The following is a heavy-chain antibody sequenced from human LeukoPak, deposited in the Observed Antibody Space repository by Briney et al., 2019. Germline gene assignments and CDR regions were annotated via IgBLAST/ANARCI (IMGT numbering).Heavy chain of an antibody. J-gene: IGHJ2*01. CDR2: IYSGGST. CDR3: ARARPPGPYWYFDL. CDR1: GFTVSSNY. V-gene: IGHV3-53*01. Sequence: GGSLRLSCAASGFTVSSNYMSWVRQAPGKGLEWVSVIYSGGSTYYADSVKGRFTISRDNSKNTLYLQMNSLRAEDTAVYYCARARPPGPYWYFDLWGRGTLVTVSS.